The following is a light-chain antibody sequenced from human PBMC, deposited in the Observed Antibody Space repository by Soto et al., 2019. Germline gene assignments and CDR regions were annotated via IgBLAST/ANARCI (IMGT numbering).Light chain of an antibody. V-gene: IGKV3-20*01. Sequence: ILLTQSPGTLSLSPGDRATLSCRASQSVSNKYLAWYQQKPGQAPRLLIYGASSRATGIPDRFSGSGSGTDFTLTISRLEPEDFAVYYCQQYGNSPVTFDQGTRLDIK. CDR2: GAS. J-gene: IGKJ5*01. CDR1: QSVSNKY. CDR3: QQYGNSPVT.